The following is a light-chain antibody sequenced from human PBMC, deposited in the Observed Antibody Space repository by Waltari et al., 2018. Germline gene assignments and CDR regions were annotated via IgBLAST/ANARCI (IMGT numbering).Light chain of an antibody. CDR1: SGYFSLTSY. V-gene: IGLV8-61*01. CDR2: KTN. Sequence: QTVVSQEPSLSVAPGGIVTLTCSLSSGYFSLTSYATWYQQTPGQPPLTFVFKTNTRSSGVPYRFSGSILGNKVALTITGAQAEDESDYYCLVYMGSGIWVFGGGTKLTVL. J-gene: IGLJ3*02. CDR3: LVYMGSGIWV.